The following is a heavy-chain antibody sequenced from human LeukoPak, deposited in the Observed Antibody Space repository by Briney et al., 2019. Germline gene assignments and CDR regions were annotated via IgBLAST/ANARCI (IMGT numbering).Heavy chain of an antibody. J-gene: IGHJ5*02. Sequence: GGSLRLSCAASGFIFNSHAMNWVRQAPGKGLEWVSVISGSGGITYYADSVKGRFTVSRDNAKNSLYLQMNSLRAEDTAVYYCAATAHSSGWYGWFDPWGQGTLVTVSS. CDR3: AATAHSSGWYGWFDP. CDR1: GFIFNSHA. D-gene: IGHD6-19*01. CDR2: ISGSGGIT. V-gene: IGHV3-23*01.